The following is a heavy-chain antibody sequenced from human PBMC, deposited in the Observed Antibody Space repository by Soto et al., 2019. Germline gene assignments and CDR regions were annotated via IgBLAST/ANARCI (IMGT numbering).Heavy chain of an antibody. CDR1: GGSFSGYY. V-gene: IGHV4-34*01. CDR2: INHSGST. D-gene: IGHD3-10*01. J-gene: IGHJ6*02. Sequence: ETLSLTCAVYGGSFSGYYWSWIRQPPGKGLEWIGEINHSGSTNYNPSLKSRVTISVDTSKNQFSLKLSSVTAADTAVYYCARGVPYYGAGSYYLGYYYGMDVWGQGTTVTVSS. CDR3: ARGVPYYGAGSYYLGYYYGMDV.